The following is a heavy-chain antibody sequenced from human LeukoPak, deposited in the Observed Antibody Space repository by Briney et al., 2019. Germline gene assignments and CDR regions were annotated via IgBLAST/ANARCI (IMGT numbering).Heavy chain of an antibody. Sequence: ASVKVSCKVSGYTLTELSMHWVRQAPGKGLEWMGGFDPEDGETIYAQKFQGRVTMTEDTSTDTADMELSSLRSEDTAVYYCATTTGAHNWFDPWGQGTLVTVSS. CDR3: ATTTGAHNWFDP. V-gene: IGHV1-24*01. CDR1: GYTLTELS. CDR2: FDPEDGET. J-gene: IGHJ5*02. D-gene: IGHD2-8*02.